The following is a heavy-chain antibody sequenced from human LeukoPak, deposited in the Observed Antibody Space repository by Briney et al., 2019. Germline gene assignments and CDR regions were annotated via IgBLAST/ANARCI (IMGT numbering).Heavy chain of an antibody. J-gene: IGHJ4*02. Sequence: SGPTLVNPTQTLTLTCTFSGFSLSSRGVGMGWRRQPPGKALEWLALISWDDDERYCPSLKNRLTITKDTSKNQVVLTMTNMDPVDTATYYCSRYNTRWTSFEYWGQGSLVTVSS. CDR3: SRYNTRWTSFEY. D-gene: IGHD3-10*01. CDR1: GFSLSSRGVG. CDR2: ISWDDDE. V-gene: IGHV2-5*02.